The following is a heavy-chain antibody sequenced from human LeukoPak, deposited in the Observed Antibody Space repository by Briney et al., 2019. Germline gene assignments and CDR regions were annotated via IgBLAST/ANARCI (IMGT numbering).Heavy chain of an antibody. J-gene: IGHJ4*02. CDR3: AKDRVVPAAIYFDY. Sequence: LPGGSLRLSCAASGFTFSSYAMSWVRQAPGKGLEWVSAISGSGGSTYYADSVKGRFTISRYNSKNTLYLQMNSLRAEDTAVYYCAKDRVVPAAIYFDYWGQGTLVTVSS. D-gene: IGHD2-2*01. CDR2: ISGSGGST. V-gene: IGHV3-23*01. CDR1: GFTFSSYA.